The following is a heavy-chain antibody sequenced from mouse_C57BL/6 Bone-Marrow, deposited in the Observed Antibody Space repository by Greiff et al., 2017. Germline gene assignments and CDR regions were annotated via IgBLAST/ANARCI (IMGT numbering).Heavy chain of an antibody. J-gene: IGHJ1*03. Sequence: QVQLQQPGAELVKPGASVKLSCKASGYTFTSYWMHWVKQRPGQGLEWIGMIHPNSGSTNYNEKFKSKATLTVDKSSSTAYMQLSSLPSEDSAVYYGARGVRQWYFDVWGTGTTVTVSS. CDR2: IHPNSGST. D-gene: IGHD6-1*01. CDR3: ARGVRQWYFDV. CDR1: GYTFTSYW. V-gene: IGHV1-64*01.